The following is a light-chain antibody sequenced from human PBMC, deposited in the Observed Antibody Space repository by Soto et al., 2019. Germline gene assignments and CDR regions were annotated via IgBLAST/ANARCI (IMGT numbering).Light chain of an antibody. Sequence: QSVLTQPPSASGSPGQSVTISCAGTINDVGGYNYVSWYQQHPGKVPQLTIYQVTKRPSGVPDRFSASKSDTTASLTISGLQAEDEGDYYCMSYAGGNRFVFGTGTKVTV. CDR1: INDVGGYNY. CDR3: MSYAGGNRFV. CDR2: QVT. J-gene: IGLJ1*01. V-gene: IGLV2-8*01.